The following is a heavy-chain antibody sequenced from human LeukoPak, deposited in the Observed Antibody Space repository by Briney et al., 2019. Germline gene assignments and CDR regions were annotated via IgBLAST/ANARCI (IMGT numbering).Heavy chain of an antibody. CDR1: GGSFSGYY. CDR3: AREHLLWWSDY. Sequence: PSETLSLTCAVYGGSFSGYYWSWIRQPPGKGLEWIGEINHSGSTNYNPSLKSRVTISVDTSKNQFSLKLSSVTAADTAVYYCAREHLLWWSDYWGQGTLVTVSS. CDR2: INHSGST. J-gene: IGHJ4*02. V-gene: IGHV4-34*01. D-gene: IGHD2-21*01.